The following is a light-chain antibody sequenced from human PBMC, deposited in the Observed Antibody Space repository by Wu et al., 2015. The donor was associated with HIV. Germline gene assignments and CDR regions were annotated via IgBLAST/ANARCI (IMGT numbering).Light chain of an antibody. V-gene: IGKV3-20*01. CDR3: QQYGNSPNT. Sequence: KPGPGSPGLLIVWCIQQATGIPDRFTGNGSGTDFTLTISRLEPEDFAVYYCQQYGNSPNTFGQGTKLEIK. CDR2: CI. J-gene: IGKJ2*01.